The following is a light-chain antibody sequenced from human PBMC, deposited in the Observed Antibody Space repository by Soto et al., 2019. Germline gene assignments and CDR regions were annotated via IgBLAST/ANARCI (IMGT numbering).Light chain of an antibody. CDR1: QSISSY. J-gene: IGKJ5*01. Sequence: IQMTQSPSSLSASVGDRVTITCRASQSISSYLNWYQQKPGKAPKLLIYDASSLQSGVPSRFSGSGSGTDFTLTISSLQPEDFATYYCQQSYSTPITFAQGTRLE. CDR2: DAS. V-gene: IGKV1-39*01. CDR3: QQSYSTPIT.